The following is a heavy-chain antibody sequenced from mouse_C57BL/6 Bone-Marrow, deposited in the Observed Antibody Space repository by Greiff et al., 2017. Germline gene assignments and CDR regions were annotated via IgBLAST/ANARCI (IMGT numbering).Heavy chain of an antibody. CDR3: TDYSGSSGAY. CDR1: GFNIKDDY. J-gene: IGHJ3*01. D-gene: IGHD1-1*01. CDR2: IDPENGDT. Sequence: EVQLQESGAELVRPGASVKLSCTASGFNIKDDYMNWVKQRPEQGLEWLGRIDPENGDTEYASKFQGKATLTADTSSNTAYLQLSSLTSDDTAVYYCTDYSGSSGAYWGQGTLVTVSA. V-gene: IGHV14-4*01.